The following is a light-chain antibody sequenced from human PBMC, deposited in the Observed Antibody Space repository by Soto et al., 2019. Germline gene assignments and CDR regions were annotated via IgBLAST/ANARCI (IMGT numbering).Light chain of an antibody. CDR2: GNS. Sequence: QSVLTQPPSVSGAPGQSVTISCTGSSSNIGAGYNVHWYQQLPGTAPKLLIYGNSNRPSGVPDRFSGSKSGTSASLAITGLQAEDEADYYCQSYDSSLSGWAFGGGTKVTVL. CDR1: SSNIGAGYN. CDR3: QSYDSSLSGWA. J-gene: IGLJ3*02. V-gene: IGLV1-40*01.